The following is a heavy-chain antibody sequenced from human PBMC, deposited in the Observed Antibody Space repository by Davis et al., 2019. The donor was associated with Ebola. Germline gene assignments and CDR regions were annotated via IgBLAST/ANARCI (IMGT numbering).Heavy chain of an antibody. CDR3: ARDRIAARPEEGGWFDP. V-gene: IGHV1-69*10. J-gene: IGHJ5*02. CDR1: GYTFTGYY. D-gene: IGHD6-6*01. Sequence: SVKVSCKASGYTFTGYYMHWVRQAPGQGLEWMGGIIPILGIANYAQKFQGRVTITADESTSTAYMELSSLRSEDTAVYYCARDRIAARPEEGGWFDPWGQGTLVTVSS. CDR2: IIPILGIA.